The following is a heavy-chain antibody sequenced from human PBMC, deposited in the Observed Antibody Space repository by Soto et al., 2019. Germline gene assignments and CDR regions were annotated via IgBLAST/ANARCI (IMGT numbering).Heavy chain of an antibody. J-gene: IGHJ5*02. V-gene: IGHV4-34*01. CDR1: GGAFSGYY. CDR3: ARGKLRGYSYGNNWFDP. D-gene: IGHD5-18*01. CDR2: INHSGST. Sequence: SETLSLTCAVYGGAFSGYYWSWIRQPPGKGLEWIGEINHSGSTNYNPSLKSRVTISVDTSKNQFSLKLSSVTAADTAVYYCARGKLRGYSYGNNWFDPWGQGTLVTVSS.